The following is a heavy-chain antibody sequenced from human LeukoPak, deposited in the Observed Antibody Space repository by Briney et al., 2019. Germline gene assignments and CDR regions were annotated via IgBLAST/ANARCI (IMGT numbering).Heavy chain of an antibody. CDR1: GGTFSSYA. CDR3: ATVRRSSSWYRGYYYYYYYMDV. Sequence: SVKVSCKASGGTFSSYAISWVRQAPGQGLEWMGRIIPIFGTANHAQKFQGRVTITTDESTSTAYMELSSLRSEDTAVYYCATVRRSSSWYRGYYYYYYYMDVWGKGTTVTVSS. J-gene: IGHJ6*03. CDR2: IIPIFGTA. D-gene: IGHD6-13*01. V-gene: IGHV1-69*05.